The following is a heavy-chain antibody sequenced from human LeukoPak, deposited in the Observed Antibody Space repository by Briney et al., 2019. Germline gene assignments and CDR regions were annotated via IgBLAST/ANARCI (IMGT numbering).Heavy chain of an antibody. V-gene: IGHV4-31*03. D-gene: IGHD2-2*01. CDR2: IYYSGST. J-gene: IGHJ5*02. Sequence: SQTLSLTCTVSGGSISSGGYYWSWIRQHPGKGLEWIGYIYYSGSTYYNPSLKSRVTISVDTSKNQFSLKLSSVTAADTAVYYCAREVEYCSSTSCYWFGPWGQGTLVTVSS. CDR3: AREVEYCSSTSCYWFGP. CDR1: GGSISSGGYY.